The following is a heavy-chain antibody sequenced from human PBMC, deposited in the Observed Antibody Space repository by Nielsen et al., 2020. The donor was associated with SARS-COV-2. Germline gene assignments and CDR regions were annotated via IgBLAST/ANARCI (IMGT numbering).Heavy chain of an antibody. CDR2: ISGSGAST. CDR1: GFTFSSYA. V-gene: IGHV3-23*01. Sequence: GGSLRLSCAASGFTFSSYAMSWVRQAPGKGLEWVSAISGSGASTYYADSVKGRFTISRDNSKNTLYLQMNSLRAEDTAVYYCANGGYRNYYYGMDVWGQGTTVTVSS. CDR3: ANGGYRNYYYGMDV. D-gene: IGHD1-1*01. J-gene: IGHJ6*02.